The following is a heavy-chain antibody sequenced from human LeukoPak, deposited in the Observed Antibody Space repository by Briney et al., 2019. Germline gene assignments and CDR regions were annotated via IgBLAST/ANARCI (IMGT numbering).Heavy chain of an antibody. J-gene: IGHJ4*02. V-gene: IGHV3-23*01. CDR3: AKSQTLNEGRLRFLEWLPSPYYFDY. CDR1: GFTFSSYA. CDR2: ISGSGGST. D-gene: IGHD3-3*01. Sequence: GGSLRLSCAASGFTFSSYAMSWVRQAPGKGLEWVSAISGSGGSTYYADSVKGRFSISRDNSKNTLYLQMNSLRAEDTAVYYCAKSQTLNEGRLRFLEWLPSPYYFDYWGQGTLVTVSS.